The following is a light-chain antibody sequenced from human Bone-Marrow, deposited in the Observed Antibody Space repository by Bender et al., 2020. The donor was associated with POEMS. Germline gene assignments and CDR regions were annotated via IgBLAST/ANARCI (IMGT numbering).Light chain of an antibody. V-gene: IGLV1-44*01. Sequence: QSVLTQPPSASGTPGQRVTISCSGGSSNIGAHAVNWYQHLPGTAPKLLIYSSHRRPSEVPDRFSGSRSGTSASLAISGLQSEDEAGYYCAVWEDSLNGWVFGGGTKLTVL. CDR2: SSH. CDR3: AVWEDSLNGWV. CDR1: SSNIGAHA. J-gene: IGLJ3*02.